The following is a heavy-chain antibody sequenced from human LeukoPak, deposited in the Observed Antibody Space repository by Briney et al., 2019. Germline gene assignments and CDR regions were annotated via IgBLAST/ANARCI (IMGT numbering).Heavy chain of an antibody. J-gene: IGHJ4*02. Sequence: GGSLRLSCAASGFTFSSYGMSWVRQAPGKGLEWVSAISGSGGSTYYADSVKGRFTISRDNSKNTLYLQMNSLRAEDAAVYYCATLPTTVTTGRVYWGQGTLVTVSS. D-gene: IGHD4-17*01. V-gene: IGHV3-23*01. CDR1: GFTFSSYG. CDR2: ISGSGGST. CDR3: ATLPTTVTTGRVY.